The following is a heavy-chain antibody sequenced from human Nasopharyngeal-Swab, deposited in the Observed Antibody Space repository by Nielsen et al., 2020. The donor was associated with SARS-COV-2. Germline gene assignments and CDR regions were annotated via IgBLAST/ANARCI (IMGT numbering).Heavy chain of an antibody. CDR2: ISYGGGDE. V-gene: IGHV3-30*04. J-gene: IGHJ4*02. Sequence: GGSLRLSCEASGFTFSSYPMQWVRRAPGKGLEWVSVISYGGGDEHYADSVKGRFTISRDNSKNTLYLQMNSLTVEDTAVYYCARSYNPGGFGWLLSNDWGQGTLVTVSS. CDR3: ARSYNPGGFGWLLSND. CDR1: GFTFSSYP. D-gene: IGHD3-9*01.